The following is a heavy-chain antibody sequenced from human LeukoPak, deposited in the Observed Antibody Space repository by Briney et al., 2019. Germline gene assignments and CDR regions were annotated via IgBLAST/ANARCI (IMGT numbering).Heavy chain of an antibody. CDR2: INPNGRTT. CDR1: GFIFRNYW. D-gene: IGHD4-17*01. Sequence: PGGSLRLSCAASGFIFRNYWMHWVRQAPGKGLVWVARINPNGRTTTYTDSVKGRFTISRDNAKNTLYLQMNSLGAEDTAVYYCARDFAGDRDYWGQGTLVTVSS. V-gene: IGHV3-74*01. CDR3: ARDFAGDRDY. J-gene: IGHJ4*02.